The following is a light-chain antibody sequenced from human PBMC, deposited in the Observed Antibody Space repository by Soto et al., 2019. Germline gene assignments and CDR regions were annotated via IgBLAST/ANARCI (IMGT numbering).Light chain of an antibody. V-gene: IGLV1-40*01. CDR3: QSHDSSLSGYV. CDR2: ANN. CDR1: SSNIGAGYD. Sequence: QSALTQPPSVSGAPGQRVTISCTGSSSNIGAGYDVHWYQQLPGTVPKLLIYANNNRPSGVPDRFSGSKSGTSASLAITGLQAEDEADYYCQSHDSSLSGYVFGTGTKLTVL. J-gene: IGLJ1*01.